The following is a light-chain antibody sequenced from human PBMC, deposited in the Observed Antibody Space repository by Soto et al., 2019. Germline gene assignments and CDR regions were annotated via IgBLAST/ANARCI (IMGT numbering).Light chain of an antibody. CDR3: QQYNNWPIT. Sequence: ETVMTPSPATLSVSPVEIFTLSCMASQSVSTNLAWYQQKPGQSPRLLIFGSYLRATGLPARFSGSASGTEFTLTISSLQSEDFAVYYCQQYNNWPITCGQGTRRAIK. CDR1: QSVSTN. CDR2: GSY. V-gene: IGKV3-15*01. J-gene: IGKJ5*01.